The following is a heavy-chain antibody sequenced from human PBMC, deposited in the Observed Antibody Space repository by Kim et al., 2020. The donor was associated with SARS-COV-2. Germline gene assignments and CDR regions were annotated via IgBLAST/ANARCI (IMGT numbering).Heavy chain of an antibody. CDR1: GGPIITYY. V-gene: IGHV4-59*08. J-gene: IGHJ2*01. CDR2: ISHSGST. CDR3: ARRGYCGTSTCYKRLNYW. Sequence: SETLSLTCTVSGGPIITYYWSWIRQSPGKGLEWIGYISHSGSTDYNPSLKSRVTISKDTSRNQFSLELRSVTAAETAVYYCARRGYCGTSTCYKRLNYW. D-gene: IGHD2-2*02.